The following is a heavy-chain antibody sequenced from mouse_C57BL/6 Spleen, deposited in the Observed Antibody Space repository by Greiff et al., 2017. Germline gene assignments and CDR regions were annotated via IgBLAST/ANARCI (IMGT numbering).Heavy chain of an antibody. Sequence: EVQGVESGGGLVKPGGSLKLSCAASGFTFSDYGMHWVRQAPEKGLEWVAYISSGSSTIYYADTVKGRFTISRDNAKNTLFLQMTSLRSEDTAMYYCARLGTGTRYFDYWGQGTTLTVSS. CDR3: ARLGTGTRYFDY. J-gene: IGHJ2*01. CDR1: GFTFSDYG. V-gene: IGHV5-17*01. CDR2: ISSGSSTI. D-gene: IGHD4-1*01.